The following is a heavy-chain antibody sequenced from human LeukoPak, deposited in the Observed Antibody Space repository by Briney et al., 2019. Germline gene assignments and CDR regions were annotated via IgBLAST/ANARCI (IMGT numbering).Heavy chain of an antibody. CDR3: AREPSPPMVRGGYFDY. D-gene: IGHD3-10*01. J-gene: IGHJ4*02. Sequence: GGSLRLSCAASGFTFSSYEMNWVRQAPGKGLEWVSYISSSGSTIYYADSVKGRFTISRDNAKNSLYLQMNSLRAEDTAVYYCAREPSPPMVRGGYFDYWGQGTLVTVSS. CDR2: ISSSGSTI. V-gene: IGHV3-48*03. CDR1: GFTFSSYE.